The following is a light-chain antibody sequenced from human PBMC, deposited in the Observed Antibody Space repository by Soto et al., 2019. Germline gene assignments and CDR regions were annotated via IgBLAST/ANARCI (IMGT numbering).Light chain of an antibody. V-gene: IGLV2-14*01. CDR1: SSDVGGYNY. Sequence: QSARNQAASGSGSPGQSIRTFCTGTSSDVGGYNYVSWYQQHPGKAPKLMIYDVSNRPSGVSNRFSGSKSGNTASLTISGLQAEDEADYYCSSYTSSSTLYVFGTGTKVTVL. CDR2: DVS. CDR3: SSYTSSSTLYV. J-gene: IGLJ1*01.